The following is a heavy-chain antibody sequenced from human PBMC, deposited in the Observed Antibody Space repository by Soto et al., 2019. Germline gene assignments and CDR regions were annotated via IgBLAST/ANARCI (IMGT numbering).Heavy chain of an antibody. Sequence: QVQLVQSGAEVKKPGSSVKVSCKASGGTFSSYAISWVRQAPGQGLEWMGGIIPIFATATYAQKFQGRVTIPADESTSTAYMELSSLRSGDTVVYYCASSRSTRYYYGMDVWGQGTTVTVSS. V-gene: IGHV1-69*12. CDR2: IIPIFATA. D-gene: IGHD4-17*01. J-gene: IGHJ6*02. CDR3: ASSRSTRYYYGMDV. CDR1: GGTFSSYA.